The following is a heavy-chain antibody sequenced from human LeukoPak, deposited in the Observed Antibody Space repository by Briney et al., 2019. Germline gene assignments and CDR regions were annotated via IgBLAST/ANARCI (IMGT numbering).Heavy chain of an antibody. CDR1: GFTFNRYT. CDR3: ARGRGYSYGYPDY. CDR2: ISSSSSHI. J-gene: IGHJ4*02. V-gene: IGHV3-21*01. Sequence: GESLRLSCAASGFTFNRYTIHWVRQAPGKGLEWVSSISSSSSHIYYADSVKGRFAISRDNAKNSLYLQMNSLRAEDTAVYYCARGRGYSYGYPDYWGQGTLVTVSS. D-gene: IGHD5-18*01.